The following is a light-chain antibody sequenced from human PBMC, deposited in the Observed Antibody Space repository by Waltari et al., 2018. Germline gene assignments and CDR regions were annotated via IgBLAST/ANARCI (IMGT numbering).Light chain of an antibody. Sequence: EIVLTQSPATLSLSPGERATLSCRASQSVGSQLAWYQQKSGQAPRLLIWDASNRATGIPARFSGSGSGTDFTLTITSLEPEDFAVYYCQHRLNWPITFGGGTKVEIK. CDR2: DAS. CDR1: QSVGSQ. V-gene: IGKV3-11*01. J-gene: IGKJ4*01. CDR3: QHRLNWPIT.